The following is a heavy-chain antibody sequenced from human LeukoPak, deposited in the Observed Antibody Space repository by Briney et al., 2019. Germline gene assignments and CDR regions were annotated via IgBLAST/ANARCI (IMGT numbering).Heavy chain of an antibody. CDR3: ARVEYSGYDYRGAFDI. CDR2: IHYSGST. D-gene: IGHD5-12*01. V-gene: IGHV4-59*01. CDR1: GGSMSSFC. Sequence: SETLSLTCTVSGGSMSSFCWSWIRQPPGKGLEWIGCIHYSGSTNYNPSLKSRVTISVDTSKNQFSLKLSSVTAADTAVYYCARVEYSGYDYRGAFDIWGQGTMVTVSS. J-gene: IGHJ3*02.